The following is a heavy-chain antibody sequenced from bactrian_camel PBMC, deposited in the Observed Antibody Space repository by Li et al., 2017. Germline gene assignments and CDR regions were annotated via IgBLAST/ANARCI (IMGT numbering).Heavy chain of an antibody. CDR1: GYAYSRYC. V-gene: IGHV3S1*01. CDR2: LYIGTGGRATSTT. D-gene: IGHD5*01. CDR3: AAALAVGNDCYDLLVLGANY. J-gene: IGHJ4*01. Sequence: HVQLVESGGGLVQPGGSLRLSCAASGYAYSRYCMGWFRQAPGKEREGVAALYIGTGGRATSTTYYGDSVKGRFAISQDNAKHTVYLRMNRLKFEDTAMYYCAAALAVGNDCYDLLVLGANYWGQGTQVTVS.